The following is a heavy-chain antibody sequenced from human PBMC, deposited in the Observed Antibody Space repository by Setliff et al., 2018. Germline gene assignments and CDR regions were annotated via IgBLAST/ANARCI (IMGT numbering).Heavy chain of an antibody. CDR1: GYTFSSYA. V-gene: IGHV3-30*18. Sequence: GGSLRLSCVASGYTFSSYAIHWVRQAPGKGLEWVALISWDGTKTSYADSVRGRFTISRDGSNSTLYLYMSSLRSEDTAVYYCAKVLDTTGYYYFDFWGQGTLVTVSS. D-gene: IGHD3-22*01. J-gene: IGHJ4*02. CDR3: AKVLDTTGYYYFDF. CDR2: ISWDGTKT.